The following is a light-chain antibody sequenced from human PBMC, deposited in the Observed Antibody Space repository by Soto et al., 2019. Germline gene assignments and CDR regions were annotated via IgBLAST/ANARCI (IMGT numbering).Light chain of an antibody. V-gene: IGKV3-20*01. CDR1: QTVSSSF. CDR3: QKYDSSPRK. Sequence: EIVLTQSPVTLSLSPGERATLSCSASQTVSSSFLAWYQQKSGQAPRLLIYGASSRATGIPDRFSGSGSGTVFTLTIGRLEPEDFALYYCQKYDSSPRKFGQGTKVDIK. CDR2: GAS. J-gene: IGKJ1*01.